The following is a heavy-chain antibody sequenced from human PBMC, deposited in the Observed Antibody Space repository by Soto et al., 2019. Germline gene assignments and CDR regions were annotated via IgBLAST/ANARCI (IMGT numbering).Heavy chain of an antibody. CDR2: IYYSGST. J-gene: IGHJ4*02. Sequence: SETLSLTCTVSGASITTHYWSWIRQPPGKRLEWIGYIYYSGSTNYNPSLKSRVTISVDTSKNQFSLKLSSVTAADTAAYYCARSDGRYWGQGTLVTVSS. CDR3: ARSDGRY. CDR1: GASITTHY. V-gene: IGHV4-59*11.